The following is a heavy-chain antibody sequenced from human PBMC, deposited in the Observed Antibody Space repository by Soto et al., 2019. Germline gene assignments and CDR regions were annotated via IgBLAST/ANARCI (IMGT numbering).Heavy chain of an antibody. D-gene: IGHD5-12*01. Sequence: LSLTCTFSGGXISSGDYYWSWIRQPPGKGLEWIVYIYYSGSTYYNPSLKSRVTISVDTSKNQFSLKLSSVTAADTAVYYCARVVRGYSGYDSGSNYYYYYGMDVWGQGTTGTVSS. J-gene: IGHJ6*02. V-gene: IGHV4-30-4*01. CDR1: GGXISSGDYY. CDR2: IYYSGST. CDR3: ARVVRGYSGYDSGSNYYYYYGMDV.